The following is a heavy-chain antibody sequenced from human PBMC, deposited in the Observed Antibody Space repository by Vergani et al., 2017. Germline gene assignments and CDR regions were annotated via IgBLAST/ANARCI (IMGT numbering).Heavy chain of an antibody. Sequence: QVQLEESGGGVVQPGRSLRLSCAASGFTLSSHAMHWVRQAPGKGLEWVAFIWYDGSKEYYADSLKGRFTISRDNSKNTLYLQMNSLRDADTAVYYCARSGYCTDGVCYMTYYYYMDVWGKGTAVTVSS. V-gene: IGHV3-33*01. J-gene: IGHJ6*03. CDR3: ARSGYCTDGVCYMTYYYYMDV. CDR1: GFTLSSHA. D-gene: IGHD2-8*01. CDR2: IWYDGSKE.